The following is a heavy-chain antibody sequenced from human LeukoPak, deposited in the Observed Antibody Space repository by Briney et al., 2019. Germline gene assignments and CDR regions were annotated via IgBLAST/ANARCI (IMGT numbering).Heavy chain of an antibody. CDR2: IYSGGSP. V-gene: IGHV3-53*01. J-gene: IGHJ4*02. D-gene: IGHD4/OR15-4a*01. CDR3: ARRAGAYSHPYDY. Sequence: GGSLRLSCAASGFTVRSSYMSWVRQAPGKGLEWVSVIYSGGSPDYADSAKGRFTISRDNSKNTLYLQMNSLRAEDTAVYYCARRAGAYSHPYDYWGQGTLVTVSS. CDR1: GFTVRSSY.